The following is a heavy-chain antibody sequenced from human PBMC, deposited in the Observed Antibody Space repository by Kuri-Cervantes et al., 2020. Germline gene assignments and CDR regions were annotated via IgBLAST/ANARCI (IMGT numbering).Heavy chain of an antibody. CDR3: ARDNIVVVPAASGGFDP. CDR1: GGSFSGYY. Sequence: GSLRLSCAVYGGSFSGYYWSWIRQPPGKGLEWIGEINHSGSTNYNPSLKSRVTISVDTSKNQFSLKLSSVTAADTAVYYCARDNIVVVPAASGGFDPWGQGTLVTVSS. D-gene: IGHD2-2*01. CDR2: INHSGST. V-gene: IGHV4-34*01. J-gene: IGHJ5*02.